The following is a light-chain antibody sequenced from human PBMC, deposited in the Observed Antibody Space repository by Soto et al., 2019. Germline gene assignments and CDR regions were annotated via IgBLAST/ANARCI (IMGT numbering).Light chain of an antibody. CDR3: CSYAGSSTWV. V-gene: IGLV2-23*02. CDR1: NSDVGSYNL. Sequence: QPVLTQPASVSGSPGQSITISCTGTNSDVGSYNLVSWYQQHPGKAPKLMISEVSKRPSGVSNRFSGSKSGNTASLTISGLQAEDEADYYCCSYAGSSTWVFGGGTKVTVL. J-gene: IGLJ3*02. CDR2: EVS.